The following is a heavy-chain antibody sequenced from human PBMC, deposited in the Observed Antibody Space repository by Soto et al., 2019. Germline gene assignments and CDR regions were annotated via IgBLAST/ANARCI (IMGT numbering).Heavy chain of an antibody. J-gene: IGHJ6*02. D-gene: IGHD3-9*01. Sequence: LSLTCTVSGGSISSYYWSWIRQPAGKGLEWIGRIYTSGSTNYNPSLKSRVTMSVDTSKNQFSLKLSSVTAADTAVYYCARDSPPTGYQYYYYYGMDVWGQGTTVTVSS. V-gene: IGHV4-4*07. CDR1: GGSISSYY. CDR3: ARDSPPTGYQYYYYYGMDV. CDR2: IYTSGST.